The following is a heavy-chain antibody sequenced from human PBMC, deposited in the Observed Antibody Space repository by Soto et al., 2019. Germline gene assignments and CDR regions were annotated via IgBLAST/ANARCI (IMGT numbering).Heavy chain of an antibody. D-gene: IGHD3-22*01. CDR1: GFTFGDYT. CDR3: AKDKKGRRSSGFYSDY. CDR2: ISWDGILR. Sequence: EVQLVESGGVVVQPGGSLRLSCAASGFTFGDYTMHWVRQAPGQGLEWVSLISWDGILRFYADSVKGRFTISRDNSKNSLYLQMNSLRTEDTAVYYCAKDKKGRRSSGFYSDYCGQGTLVTVSS. J-gene: IGHJ4*02. V-gene: IGHV3-43*01.